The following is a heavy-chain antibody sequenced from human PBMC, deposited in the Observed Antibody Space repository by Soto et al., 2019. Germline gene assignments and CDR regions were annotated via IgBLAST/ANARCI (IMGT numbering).Heavy chain of an antibody. V-gene: IGHV3-30*18. D-gene: IGHD4-4*01. CDR2: ISYDGSNK. CDR1: GFTFSSYG. Sequence: PGGSLRLSCAASGFTFSSYGMHWVRQAPGKGLEWVAVISYDGSNKYYADSVKGRFTISRDNSKNTLYLQMNSLRAEDTAVYYCAKDLYSVTAGFLDYWGQGTLVTVSS. CDR3: AKDLYSVTAGFLDY. J-gene: IGHJ4*02.